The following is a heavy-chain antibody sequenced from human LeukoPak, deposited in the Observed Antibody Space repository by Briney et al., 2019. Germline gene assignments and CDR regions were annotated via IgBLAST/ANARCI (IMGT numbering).Heavy chain of an antibody. CDR1: AGSISSSSYY. CDR2: IYYSGST. J-gene: IGHJ4*02. CDR3: ASLSYGPPPIDY. V-gene: IGHV4-39*01. Sequence: SETLSLTCTVSAGSISSSSYYWGWIRQPPGKGLEWIGSIYYSGSTYYTPSLKSRVTISVDTSKNQFSLKLSSVAAADTAVYYCASLSYGPPPIDYWGQGTLVTVSS. D-gene: IGHD4-17*01.